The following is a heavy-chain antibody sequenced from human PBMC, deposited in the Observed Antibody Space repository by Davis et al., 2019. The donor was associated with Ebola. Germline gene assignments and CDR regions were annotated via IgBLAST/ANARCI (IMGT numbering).Heavy chain of an antibody. J-gene: IGHJ6*02. D-gene: IGHD3-3*01. CDR1: GFTFNTFE. CDR3: ASSRGNYDFWSGYYPYYYYGMDV. V-gene: IGHV3-7*01. Sequence: GGSLRLSCAASGFTFNTFEMNWVRQAPGKGLEWVANIKQDGSEKYYVDSVKGRFTISRDNAKNSLYLQMNSLRAEDTAVYYCASSRGNYDFWSGYYPYYYYGMDVWGQGTTVTVSS. CDR2: IKQDGSEK.